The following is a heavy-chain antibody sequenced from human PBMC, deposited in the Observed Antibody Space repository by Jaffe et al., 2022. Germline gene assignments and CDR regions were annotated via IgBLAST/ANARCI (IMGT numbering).Heavy chain of an antibody. V-gene: IGHV3-15*01. D-gene: IGHD2-15*01. CDR1: GFTFSNAW. CDR2: IKSKTDGGTT. CDR3: TTPSRVAATPRRGPFDP. J-gene: IGHJ5*02. Sequence: EVQLVESGGGLVKPGGSLRLSCAASGFTFSNAWMSWVRQAPGKGLEWVGRIKSKTDGGTTDYAAPVKGRFTISRDDSKNTLYLQMNSLKTEDTAVYYCTTPSRVAATPRRGPFDPWGQGTLVTVSS.